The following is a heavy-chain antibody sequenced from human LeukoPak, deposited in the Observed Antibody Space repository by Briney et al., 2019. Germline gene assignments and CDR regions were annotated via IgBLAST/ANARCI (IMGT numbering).Heavy chain of an antibody. V-gene: IGHV3-11*04. CDR1: GFTFSSYA. CDR2: IRSSGRPV. J-gene: IGHJ6*03. Sequence: GGSLRLSCEASGFTFSSYAMSWIRQAPGKGLEWVSYIRSSGRPVYYADSVKGRFTISRDNAKNSLYLQMNSLRAEDTAVYYCARDLEDYYYMDVWGKGTTVTVSS. CDR3: ARDLEDYYYMDV.